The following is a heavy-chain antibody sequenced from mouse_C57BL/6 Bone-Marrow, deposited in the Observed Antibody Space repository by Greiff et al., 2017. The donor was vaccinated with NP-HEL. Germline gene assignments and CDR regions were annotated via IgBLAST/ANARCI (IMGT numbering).Heavy chain of an antibody. V-gene: IGHV1-82*01. CDR3: ARLTTVVATRAMDY. D-gene: IGHD1-1*01. J-gene: IGHJ4*01. CDR1: GYAFSSSW. Sequence: QVQLKQSGPELVKPGASVKISCKASGYAFSSSWMNWVKQRPGKGLEWIGRIYPGDGDTNYNGKFKGKATLTADKSSSTAYMQLSSLTSEDSAVYFCARLTTVVATRAMDYWGQGTSVTVSS. CDR2: IYPGDGDT.